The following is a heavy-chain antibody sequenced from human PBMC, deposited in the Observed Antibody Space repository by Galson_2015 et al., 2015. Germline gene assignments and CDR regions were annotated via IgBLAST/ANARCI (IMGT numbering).Heavy chain of an antibody. D-gene: IGHD6-19*01. CDR3: AREDSTGRYPGYIDY. Sequence: SLRLSCAASGFSVRNNYMTWVRQAPGKGLEWVSIIYSSGSTFYADSVRGRFTISRDNSKNTLYLQMNSLRAEDTALYYCAREDSTGRYPGYIDYWGQGTLVTVSS. J-gene: IGHJ4*02. V-gene: IGHV3-66*03. CDR2: IYSSGST. CDR1: GFSVRNNY.